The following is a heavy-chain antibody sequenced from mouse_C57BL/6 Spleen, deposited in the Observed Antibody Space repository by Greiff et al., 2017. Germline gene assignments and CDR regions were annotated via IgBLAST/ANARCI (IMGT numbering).Heavy chain of an antibody. V-gene: IGHV5-9-1*02. J-gene: IGHJ4*01. Sequence: EVKLMESGEGLVKPGGSLKLSCAASGFTFSSYAMSWVRQTPEKRLEWVAYISSGGDYIYYADTVKGRFTISRDNARNTLYLQMSSLKSEDTAMYYCTRDGGGDYGSSFLMDYWGQGTSVTVSS. CDR2: ISSGGDYI. CDR1: GFTFSSYA. D-gene: IGHD1-1*01. CDR3: TRDGGGDYGSSFLMDY.